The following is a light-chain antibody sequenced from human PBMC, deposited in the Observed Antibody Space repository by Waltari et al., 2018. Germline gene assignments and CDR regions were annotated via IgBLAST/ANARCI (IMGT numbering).Light chain of an antibody. V-gene: IGLV7-46*01. CDR1: PWDVTSGHH. Sequence: QAVVTQEPAMTVSPGGTVTLTCGSSPWDVTSGHHPHRVQQKPGQAPRTLTYETSNKHSWTPDRFSGSLLGDKAALTLSSAQPEDEADYYCMVSNVGAQWKFGGGTKLTV. CDR2: ETS. J-gene: IGLJ3*02. CDR3: MVSNVGAQWK.